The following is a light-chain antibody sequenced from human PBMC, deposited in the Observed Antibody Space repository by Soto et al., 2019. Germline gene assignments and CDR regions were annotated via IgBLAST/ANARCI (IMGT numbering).Light chain of an antibody. V-gene: IGKV3-11*01. CDR1: QRVSSS. CDR2: DAS. J-gene: IGKJ2*01. Sequence: EIVLTQSPATLSLSPGERATLSCRASQRVSSSLACYQQKPGQAPRLLIYDASNRATGIPARFSGSGSGTDFTLTISSLEPEDFAVYYCQQRSNWPPGYTFGQGTKLEIK. CDR3: QQRSNWPPGYT.